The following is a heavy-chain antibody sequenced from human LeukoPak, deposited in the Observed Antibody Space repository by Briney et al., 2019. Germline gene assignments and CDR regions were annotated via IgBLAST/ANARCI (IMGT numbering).Heavy chain of an antibody. D-gene: IGHD3-3*01. CDR1: GYSFISYL. CDR2: IYPGDSDT. Sequence: GESLKISCKGSGYSFISYLIGWVRQMPGKGLAWMGIIYPGDSDTRYSPSFQGQVTISADKSISTAYLQWGSLNASDTAMYYCAGRIYDEAVDIWGQGTMVTVSS. J-gene: IGHJ3*02. V-gene: IGHV5-51*01. CDR3: AGRIYDEAVDI.